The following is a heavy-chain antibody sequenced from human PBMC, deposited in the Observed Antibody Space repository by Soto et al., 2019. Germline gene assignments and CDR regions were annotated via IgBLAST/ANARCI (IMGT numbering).Heavy chain of an antibody. D-gene: IGHD2-15*01. V-gene: IGHV3-48*01. CDR2: ISSSSSTI. CDR3: ASDILVGYCSGGSCAFDI. Sequence: EVQLVESGGGWVQPGGSLRLSCAASGFTFSSYSMNWVRQAPGKGLEWVSYISSSSSTIYYADSVKGRFTISRDNAKNSLYLQMNSLRAEDTAVYYCASDILVGYCSGGSCAFDIWGQGTMVTVSS. J-gene: IGHJ3*02. CDR1: GFTFSSYS.